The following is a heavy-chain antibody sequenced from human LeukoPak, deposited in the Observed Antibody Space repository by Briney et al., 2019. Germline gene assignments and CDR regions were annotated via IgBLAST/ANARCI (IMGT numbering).Heavy chain of an antibody. CDR3: ARASSNILTGQTRYYYYYYYMDV. CDR2: ISSSTI. V-gene: IGHV3-48*01. CDR1: GFTLSSYS. J-gene: IGHJ6*03. D-gene: IGHD3-9*01. Sequence: GGSLRLSCAASGFTLSSYSMNWVRQAPGKGLEWVSYISSSTIYYADSVKGRFTISRDNAKNSPYLQMNSLRAEDTAVYYCARASSNILTGQTRYYYYYYYMDVWGKGTTVTISS.